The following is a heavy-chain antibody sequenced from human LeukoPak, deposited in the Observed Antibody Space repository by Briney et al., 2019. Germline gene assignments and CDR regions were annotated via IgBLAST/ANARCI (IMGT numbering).Heavy chain of an antibody. CDR2: IKQDGSEK. D-gene: IGHD6-19*01. J-gene: IGHJ5*02. CDR1: GFTFSSYW. Sequence: PGGSLRLSCAASGFTFSSYWMSWVRQAPGKGPEWVANIKQDGSEKYYVDSVKGRFTISRDNAKNSLYLQMNSLRAEDTAVYYCARDRVAVAGWFDPWGQGTLVTVSS. CDR3: ARDRVAVAGWFDP. V-gene: IGHV3-7*01.